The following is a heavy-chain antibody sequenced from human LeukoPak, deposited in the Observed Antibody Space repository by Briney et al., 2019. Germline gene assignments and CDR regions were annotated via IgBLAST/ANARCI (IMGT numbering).Heavy chain of an antibody. CDR1: GYTFTSYY. Sequence: GASVKDSCKASGYTFTSYYMHWVRQAPGQGLEWMGIINPSGGSTSYAQKFQGRVTITADESTSTAYMELSSLRSEDTAVYYCAKLLGAPTESDPWGQGTLVTVSS. V-gene: IGHV1-46*01. J-gene: IGHJ5*02. CDR2: INPSGGST. D-gene: IGHD4-17*01. CDR3: AKLLGAPTESDP.